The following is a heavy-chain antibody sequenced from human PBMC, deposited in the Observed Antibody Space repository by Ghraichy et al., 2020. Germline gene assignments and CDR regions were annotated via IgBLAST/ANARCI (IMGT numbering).Heavy chain of an antibody. CDR3: ARDGVGATTFFGYFDY. Sequence: LTCAASGISFSTFGMHWVRQAPGKGLEWVAVVRRDGSNTYYGDSVKGRFTISRDNSKNTLYLQMNSLRAEDTAVYYCARDGVGATTFFGYFDYWGQGTLVTVSS. J-gene: IGHJ4*02. CDR1: GISFSTFG. D-gene: IGHD1-26*01. V-gene: IGHV3-33*01. CDR2: VRRDGSNT.